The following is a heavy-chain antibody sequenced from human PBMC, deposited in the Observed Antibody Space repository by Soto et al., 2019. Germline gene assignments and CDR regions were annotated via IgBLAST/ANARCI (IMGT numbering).Heavy chain of an antibody. CDR3: ARDKITGLFDY. CDR2: ISYSGST. CDR1: GGSISSYY. D-gene: IGHD2-8*02. J-gene: IGHJ4*02. Sequence: TSETLSLTCTVSGGSISSYYWSWIRQPPGKGLEWIGYISYSGSTNYNPSLKSRVTISVDTSKNQFSLKLTSVTAADTAVYYCARDKITGLFDYWGQGTLVTVSS. V-gene: IGHV4-59*12.